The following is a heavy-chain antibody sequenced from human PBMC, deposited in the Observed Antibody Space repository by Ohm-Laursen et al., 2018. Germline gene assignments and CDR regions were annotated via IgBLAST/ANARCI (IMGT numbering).Heavy chain of an antibody. CDR1: AGTFSSYA. D-gene: IGHD5-18*01. J-gene: IGHJ4*02. CDR2: MNPNSGNT. V-gene: IGHV1-8*02. Sequence: GASVTVSCKASAGTFSSYAISWVRQAPGQGLEWMGWMNPNSGNTGYAQKFQGRVTMTRNTSISTAYMELSSLRSEDTAVYYCARGDTAMVSPDYWGQGTLVTVSS. CDR3: ARGDTAMVSPDY.